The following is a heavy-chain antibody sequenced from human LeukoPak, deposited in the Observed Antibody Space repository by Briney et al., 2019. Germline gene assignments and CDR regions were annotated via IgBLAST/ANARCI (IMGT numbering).Heavy chain of an antibody. D-gene: IGHD3-22*01. Sequence: PGGSLRLSCAASGFTFSSYSMSWVRQAPGKGLEWVGRIKSKTDGGTTDYAAPVKGRFTISRDDSKNTLYLQMNSLKTEDTAVYYCTTGPNYYDSSGYYYSILYFDYWGQGTLVTVSS. J-gene: IGHJ4*02. CDR2: IKSKTDGGTT. V-gene: IGHV3-15*01. CDR3: TTGPNYYDSSGYYYSILYFDY. CDR1: GFTFSSYS.